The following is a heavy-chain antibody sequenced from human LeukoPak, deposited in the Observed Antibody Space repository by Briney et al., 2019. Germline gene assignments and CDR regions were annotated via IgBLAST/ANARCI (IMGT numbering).Heavy chain of an antibody. D-gene: IGHD5-12*01. V-gene: IGHV4-39*01. CDR2: IYYSGST. J-gene: IGHJ5*02. CDR3: AKHAESGYDRFDR. Sequence: SETLSLTCTVSGGSISSSSYYWGWIRQPPGKGLEWIGSIYYSGSTYYNPSLKSRVTISVDTSKNQFSLKLSSVTAADTAMYYCAKHAESGYDRFDRWGQGTLVTVSS. CDR1: GGSISSSSYY.